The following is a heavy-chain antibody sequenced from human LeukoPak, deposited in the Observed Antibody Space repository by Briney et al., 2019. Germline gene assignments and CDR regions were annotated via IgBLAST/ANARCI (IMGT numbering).Heavy chain of an antibody. D-gene: IGHD3-22*01. CDR3: ATAYDTSGYGPFDM. CDR2: FDPEVGGT. Sequence: GASMKVSRKVSGNTLTESSIHWVRQAPGKDLEWVGGFDPEVGGTVYAQKFQGRVTMTEDTSTDTAYMDLSSLRPEDTAVYYCATAYDTSGYGPFDMWGQGTMVTVST. CDR1: GNTLTESS. J-gene: IGHJ3*02. V-gene: IGHV1-24*01.